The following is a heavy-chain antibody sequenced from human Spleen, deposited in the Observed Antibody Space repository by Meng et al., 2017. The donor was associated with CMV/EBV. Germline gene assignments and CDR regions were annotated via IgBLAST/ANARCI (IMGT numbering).Heavy chain of an antibody. CDR3: ARPYYDYWTAYSNDAFDF. CDR1: GFTFSSYS. J-gene: IGHJ3*01. CDR2: ISGDGTTT. V-gene: IGHV3-74*01. D-gene: IGHD3-3*01. Sequence: GGSLRLSCAASGFTFSSYSMNWVRQGPGKRLVWVSRISGDGTTTTYADSVKGRFTISRDNAKNTLYLQMNSLRAEDTAVYYCARPYYDYWTAYSNDAFDFWGQGTMVTVSS.